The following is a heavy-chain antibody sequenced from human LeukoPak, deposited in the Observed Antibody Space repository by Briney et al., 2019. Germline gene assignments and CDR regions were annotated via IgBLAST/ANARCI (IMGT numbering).Heavy chain of an antibody. V-gene: IGHV1-69*01. CDR1: GGTFSSYA. CDR3: ASPNRGYSYYFDY. Sequence: ASVKVSCKASGGTFSSYAISWVRQAPGQGLEWMGGIIPIFGTANYARKFQGRVTITADESTSTAYMELSSLRSEDTAVYYCASPNRGYSYYFDYWGQGTLVTVSS. CDR2: IIPIFGTA. D-gene: IGHD5-18*01. J-gene: IGHJ4*02.